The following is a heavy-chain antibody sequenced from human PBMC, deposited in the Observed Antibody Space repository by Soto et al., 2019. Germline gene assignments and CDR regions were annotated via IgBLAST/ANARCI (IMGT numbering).Heavy chain of an antibody. CDR1: GFTLKNYD. CDR2: ISGGGDRT. J-gene: IGHJ4*02. Sequence: GGSLRLSCVGSGFTLKNYDMGWVRQAPGKGLEWVSGISGGGDRTYYADSVKGRFTISRDNSKNTLYLQMSSLRAEDTAVYYCAKDAPRRDGWWYFDYWGQGTLVTVSS. V-gene: IGHV3-23*01. D-gene: IGHD6-19*01. CDR3: AKDAPRRDGWWYFDY.